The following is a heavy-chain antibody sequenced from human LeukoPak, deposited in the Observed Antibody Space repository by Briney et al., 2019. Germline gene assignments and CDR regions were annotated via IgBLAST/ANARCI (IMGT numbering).Heavy chain of an antibody. Sequence: GGALRLSCAASGFTFSSYWRRWVRQAPGKGVEGVAHIKQDGSEKYYVDSVKGGCTISRDNAKNSLYLQMNSLRAEDTAVYYCARIGYSSSCFDYWGQGTLVTVSS. CDR3: ARIGYSSSCFDY. D-gene: IGHD6-6*01. CDR1: GFTFSSYW. CDR2: IKQDGSEK. J-gene: IGHJ4*02. V-gene: IGHV3-7*01.